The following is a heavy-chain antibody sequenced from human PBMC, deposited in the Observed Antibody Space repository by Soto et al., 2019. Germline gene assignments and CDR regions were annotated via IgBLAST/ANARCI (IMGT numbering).Heavy chain of an antibody. V-gene: IGHV4-4*07. CDR1: GGTLSGYY. J-gene: IGHJ5*02. CDR2: IYSSGST. CDR3: ARGQRFSGWFDP. Sequence: PSETLSLTCTVTGGTLSGYYWTWIRQSAGGGLEWIGRIYSSGSTNYNPSLKSRVTISLDTSMSHFSLRLRSASAADTAVYYCARGQRFSGWFDPWGQGTLVTVSS. D-gene: IGHD3-3*01.